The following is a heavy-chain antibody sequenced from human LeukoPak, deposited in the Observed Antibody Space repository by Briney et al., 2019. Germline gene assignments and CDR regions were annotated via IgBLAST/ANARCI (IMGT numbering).Heavy chain of an antibody. D-gene: IGHD1-26*01. J-gene: IGHJ4*02. CDR2: ISAYNGNT. CDR3: ARVGGGVGANFDY. CDR1: GGTLSRQA. V-gene: IGHV1-18*01. Sequence: ASVKVSCKASGGTLSRQAVNWVRQAPGQGLEWMGWISAYNGNTNYAQKLQGRVTMTTDTSTSTAYMELRSLRSDDTAVYYCARVGGGVGANFDYWGQGTLVTVSS.